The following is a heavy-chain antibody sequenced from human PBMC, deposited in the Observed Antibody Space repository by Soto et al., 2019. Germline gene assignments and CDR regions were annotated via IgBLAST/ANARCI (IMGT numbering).Heavy chain of an antibody. J-gene: IGHJ4*02. V-gene: IGHV3-30*18. CDR2: ISYDGSNE. D-gene: IGHD3-22*01. CDR1: GFTFSSYG. Sequence: QVQLVESGGGVVQPGRSLRLSCAVSGFTFSSYGMHWVLQAPGKGLEWVAHISYDGSNEHYVDSVKGRFTISRDNSKNTLYLQMNSLRAEDTAVYYCAKDTSYHDRRGYYIFDYWGQGTPVTVSS. CDR3: AKDTSYHDRRGYYIFDY.